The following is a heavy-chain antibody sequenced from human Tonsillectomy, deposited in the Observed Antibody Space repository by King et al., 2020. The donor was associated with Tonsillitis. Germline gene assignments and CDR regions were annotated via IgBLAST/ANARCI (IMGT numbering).Heavy chain of an antibody. D-gene: IGHD2-15*01. CDR3: ARASSKYCSGGSCYSSPFDY. J-gene: IGHJ4*02. V-gene: IGHV3-30-3*01. CDR2: ISYDGSNK. CDR1: RFTFSSYA. Sequence: QLVQSGGGVVQPGRSLRLSCAASRFTFSSYAMHWVRQAPGKGQEWVTLISYDGSNKYYADSVKGRFTIARDNSKNTLYLQMNSLRAEDTAVYYCARASSKYCSGGSCYSSPFDYWGQGTLVTVSS.